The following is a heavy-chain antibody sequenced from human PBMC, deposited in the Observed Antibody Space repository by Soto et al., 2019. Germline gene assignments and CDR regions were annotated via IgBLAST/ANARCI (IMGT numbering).Heavy chain of an antibody. CDR1: GFIFSNYA. D-gene: IGHD5-12*01. CDR2: ICGSGGPT. Sequence: DVQLLESGGDLVQPGGSLRLSCAASGFIFSNYAMSWVRQAPGKGLEWVSLICGSGGPTNYADSVKGRFTVSRDNSKNILLLQMNSLRAEDTAVYYCVKDFRVGYDWTHDWGQGTLVTVSS. V-gene: IGHV3-23*01. CDR3: VKDFRVGYDWTHD. J-gene: IGHJ4*02.